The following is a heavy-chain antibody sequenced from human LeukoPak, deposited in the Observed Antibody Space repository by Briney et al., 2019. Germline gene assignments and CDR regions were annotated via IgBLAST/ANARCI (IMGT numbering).Heavy chain of an antibody. Sequence: GGSLRLSCAASGFTFTTYSMNWVRQAPGKGLEWVSYISGGSSTMNYADSVKGRFTISRDNAKNSLYLQMKSLRDEDTAVYYCARQRQGSFDYWGQGTLVTVSS. CDR1: GFTFTTYS. CDR3: ARQRQGSFDY. J-gene: IGHJ4*02. CDR2: ISGGSSTM. V-gene: IGHV3-48*02. D-gene: IGHD2-15*01.